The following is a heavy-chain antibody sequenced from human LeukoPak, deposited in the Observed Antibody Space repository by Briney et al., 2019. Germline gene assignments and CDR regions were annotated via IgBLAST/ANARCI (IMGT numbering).Heavy chain of an antibody. CDR2: ISGSGGST. D-gene: IGHD1-14*01. CDR3: ANFIREPASYDMDV. CDR1: GFIFSSYA. Sequence: GGSLRLSCAASGFIFSSYAMSWVRQAPGKGLEWVSAISGSGGSTYYADSVKGRFTISRDNSKNTLYLQMNSLRAEDTAVYYCANFIREPASYDMDVWGQGTTVTVSS. J-gene: IGHJ6*02. V-gene: IGHV3-23*01.